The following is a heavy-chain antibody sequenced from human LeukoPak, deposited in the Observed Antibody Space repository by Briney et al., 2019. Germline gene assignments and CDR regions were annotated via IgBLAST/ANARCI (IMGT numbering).Heavy chain of an antibody. V-gene: IGHV3-15*01. J-gene: IGHJ4*02. CDR2: IRSESDGGTT. CDR3: TTDPAN. CDR1: GFSFIDTW. Sequence: GGSLRLSCATSGFSFIDTWMSWVRQAPGKGLEWVGRIRSESDGGTTDYAAPVKGRVTISRDDSLNSLFLQMNSLKVEDTGMYYCTTDPANWGPGTLVIVSS.